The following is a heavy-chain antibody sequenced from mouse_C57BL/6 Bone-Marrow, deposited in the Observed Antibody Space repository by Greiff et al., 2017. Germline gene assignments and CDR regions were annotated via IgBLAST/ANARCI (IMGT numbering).Heavy chain of an antibody. Sequence: QVQLKQSGPGLVAPSQSLSITCTVSGFSLTSYAISWVRQPPGKGLEWLGVIWTGGGTNYNSALKSRLSISKDTSKSQVFLKMNSLQTDDTARYYCARNSGTGGNYFDYWGQGTTLTVSS. CDR1: GFSLTSYA. D-gene: IGHD3-3*01. J-gene: IGHJ2*01. CDR3: ARNSGTGGNYFDY. V-gene: IGHV2-9-1*01. CDR2: IWTGGGT.